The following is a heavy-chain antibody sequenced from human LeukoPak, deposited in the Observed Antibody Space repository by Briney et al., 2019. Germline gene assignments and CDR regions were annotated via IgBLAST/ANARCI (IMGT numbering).Heavy chain of an antibody. Sequence: PGGSLRLSCAASGFTFSSYSMNWVHQAPGKGLEWVSYISSSSSTIYYADSVKGRFTISRDNAKNSLYLQMNSLRAEDTAVYYCARVSRGTGYSSSWDAYYYYYMDVWGKGTTVTVSS. CDR1: GFTFSSYS. CDR3: ARVSRGTGYSSSWDAYYYYYMDV. CDR2: ISSSSSTI. D-gene: IGHD6-13*01. V-gene: IGHV3-48*01. J-gene: IGHJ6*03.